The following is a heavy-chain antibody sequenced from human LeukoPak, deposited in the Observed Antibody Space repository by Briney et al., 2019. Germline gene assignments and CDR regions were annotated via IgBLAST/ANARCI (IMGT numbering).Heavy chain of an antibody. V-gene: IGHV3-30-3*01. CDR2: ISYDGSNK. D-gene: IGHD2-15*01. Sequence: GRSLRLSCAASGFTFSSYAMHWVRQAPGKGLEGVAVISYDGSNKYYADSVKGRFTISRDNSKNTLYLQMNSLRAEDTAVYYCARDYCSGGSCYQDYWGQGTLVTVSS. CDR1: GFTFSSYA. J-gene: IGHJ4*02. CDR3: ARDYCSGGSCYQDY.